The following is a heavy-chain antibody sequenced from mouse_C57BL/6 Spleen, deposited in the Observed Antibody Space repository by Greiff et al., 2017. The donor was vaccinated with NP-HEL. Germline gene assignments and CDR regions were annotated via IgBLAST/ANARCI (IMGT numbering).Heavy chain of an antibody. V-gene: IGHV5-6*01. J-gene: IGHJ1*03. D-gene: IGHD2-4*01. CDR1: GFTFSSYG. CDR2: ISSGGSYT. CDR3: ASPEGDYDAGGYFDV. Sequence: EVKLVESGGDLVKPGGSLKLSCAASGFTFSSYGMSWVRQTPDKRLEWVATISSGGSYTYYPDSVKGRFTISRDNAKNTLYLQMSSLKSEDTAMYYCASPEGDYDAGGYFDVWGTGTTVTVSS.